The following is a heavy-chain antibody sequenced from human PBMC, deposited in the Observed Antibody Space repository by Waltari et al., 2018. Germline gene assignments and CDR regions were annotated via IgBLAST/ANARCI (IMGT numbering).Heavy chain of an antibody. CDR3: AAEGQRYYDFWSGSVGGGYFDY. J-gene: IGHJ4*02. CDR2: IYTSGST. CDR1: GGSISSYY. Sequence: QVQLQESGPGLVKPSETLSLTCTVSGGSISSYYWSWIRQPAGKGLEWIGRIYTSGSTNYNPSLKSRVTMSVDTSKNQFSLKLSSVTAADTAVYYCAAEGQRYYDFWSGSVGGGYFDYWGQGTLVTVSS. V-gene: IGHV4-4*07. D-gene: IGHD3-3*01.